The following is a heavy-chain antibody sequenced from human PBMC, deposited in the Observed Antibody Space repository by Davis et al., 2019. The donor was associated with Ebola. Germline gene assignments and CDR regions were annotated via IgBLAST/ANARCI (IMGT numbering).Heavy chain of an antibody. CDR1: GFTFSAYS. J-gene: IGHJ4*02. Sequence: GGSLRLSCAASGFTFSAYSMTWVRQAPGEGLDWVSAMYAGGNTYYADSVKGRFTISRDNSKNTLYLQMNNLRAEDTAVYFCARVYQGLHWGQGTLVTVSS. CDR2: MYAGGNT. CDR3: ARVYQGLH. D-gene: IGHD2-2*01. V-gene: IGHV3-53*01.